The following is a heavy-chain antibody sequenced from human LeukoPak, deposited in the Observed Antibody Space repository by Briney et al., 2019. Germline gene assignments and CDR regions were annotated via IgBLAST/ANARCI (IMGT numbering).Heavy chain of an antibody. D-gene: IGHD3-3*01. J-gene: IGHJ4*02. V-gene: IGHV3-23*01. CDR2: ISYHGGSR. CDR1: GFTFGRYA. CDR3: AKEGTIFGVVINY. Sequence: GGSLRLSCAASGFTFGRYAMNWVRQAPGKGLEWVSGISYHGGSRFYAASVTGRFTISRDNSKNTLFLQMNSLRAEDTALYYCAKEGTIFGVVINYWGQGTLVTVSS.